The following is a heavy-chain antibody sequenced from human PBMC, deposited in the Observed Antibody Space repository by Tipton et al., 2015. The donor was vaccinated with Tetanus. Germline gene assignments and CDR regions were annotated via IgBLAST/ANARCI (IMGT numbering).Heavy chain of an antibody. D-gene: IGHD5-12*01. CDR1: GYAFTAYY. Sequence: QVQLVQSGAEVKKPGASVKVSCKASGYAFTAYYIHWVRQAPGKGLEWMGWVNPDSGGTDLALRFQGWVTLTSDTSSDTAYMEMSRLSVDDTATYYCARVHGFDPSNLEHWGPGTVVTVSS. V-gene: IGHV1-2*04. J-gene: IGHJ1*01. CDR3: ARVHGFDPSNLEH. CDR2: VNPDSGGT.